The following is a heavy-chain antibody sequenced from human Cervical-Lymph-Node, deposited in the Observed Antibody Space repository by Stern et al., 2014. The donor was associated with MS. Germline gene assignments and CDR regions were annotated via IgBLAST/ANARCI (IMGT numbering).Heavy chain of an antibody. CDR1: GNSFTNYA. D-gene: IGHD3-10*01. CDR2: IYAGNVYT. CDR3: AKDYYGSGSYYYEW. J-gene: IGHJ4*02. Sequence: QVQLVQSGAEVKKPGASVKVSCKASGNSFTNYAIHWVRQAPGQRLEWMGLIYAGNVYTDSSQKFEDRIAISRDTSASTAYMELSSLRSEDTAVYYCAKDYYGSGSYYYEWWGQGTLVTVSS. V-gene: IGHV1-3*01.